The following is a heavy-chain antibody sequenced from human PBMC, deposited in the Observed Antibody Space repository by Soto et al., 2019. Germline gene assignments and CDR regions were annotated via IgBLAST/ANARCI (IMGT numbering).Heavy chain of an antibody. D-gene: IGHD2-2*01. CDR2: IYYSGSA. CDR3: ARDAGGWYPLLSPWFDP. CDR1: GGSISSGGYY. J-gene: IGHJ5*02. Sequence: QVQLQESGPGLVKPSQTLSLTCTVSGGSISSGGYYWSWIRQHPGKGLEWIGYIYYSGSAYYNPSLKSRVTISVDMSKNQFSLRLSSVPAADTAVYYCARDAGGWYPLLSPWFDPWGQGTLVTVTS. V-gene: IGHV4-31*03.